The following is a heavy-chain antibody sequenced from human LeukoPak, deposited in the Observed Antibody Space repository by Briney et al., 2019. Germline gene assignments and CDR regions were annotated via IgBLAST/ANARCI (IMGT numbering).Heavy chain of an antibody. D-gene: IGHD1-1*01. J-gene: IGHJ4*02. Sequence: SQTLSLTCTVSGGSISSHYWRWIRQPPGKGLEGIGYIYYSGCTNYNPSLKSRVTISIDTSKNQFSLKLSSVTAADTAVYYCARTTAPQLGWYFGYWGQGTLVTVSS. CDR2: IYYSGCT. V-gene: IGHV4-59*11. CDR3: ARTTAPQLGWYFGY. CDR1: GGSISSHY.